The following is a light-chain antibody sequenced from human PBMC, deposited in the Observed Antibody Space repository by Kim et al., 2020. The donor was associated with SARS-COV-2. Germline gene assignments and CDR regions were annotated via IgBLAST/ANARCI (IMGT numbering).Light chain of an antibody. CDR1: VLAKKY. CDR2: KDS. CDR3: YSAADNNQGV. V-gene: IGLV3-27*01. J-gene: IGLJ3*02. Sequence: SYELTQPSSVPVSPGQTARITCSGDVLAKKYARWFQQKPGQAPVLVIYKDSERPSGIPERFSGSSSGTTVTLTISGAQVEDEADYYCYSAADNNQGVFGGGTQLTVL.